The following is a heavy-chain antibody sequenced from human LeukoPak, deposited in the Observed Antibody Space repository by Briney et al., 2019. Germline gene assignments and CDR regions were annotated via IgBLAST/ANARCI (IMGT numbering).Heavy chain of an antibody. Sequence: ASVKASCKASGYTFNTYGITWVRQAPGQGLEWMGWINTYTGNTKYTEKFQGRVTMTTDTSTSTVYMEVRSLRSDDTAVYYCARRSPRAYGGNTGDWFDPWGQGTLVTVSS. CDR2: INTYTGNT. V-gene: IGHV1-18*01. CDR1: GYTFNTYG. J-gene: IGHJ5*02. CDR3: ARRSPRAYGGNTGDWFDP. D-gene: IGHD4-23*01.